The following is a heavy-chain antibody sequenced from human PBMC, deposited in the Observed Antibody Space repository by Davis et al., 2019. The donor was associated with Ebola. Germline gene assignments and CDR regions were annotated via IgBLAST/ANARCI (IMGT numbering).Heavy chain of an antibody. Sequence: ASVKVSCRASSYTLTSYGISWVRQAPGQGLEWMGWISAYNGNTNYAQKLQGRVTMTTDTSRSTAYMELRSLRSDDTAVYYCAREAGATTRIYDSWGQGTLVTVSS. D-gene: IGHD1-26*01. CDR1: SYTLTSYG. J-gene: IGHJ5*01. V-gene: IGHV1-18*01. CDR3: AREAGATTRIYDS. CDR2: ISAYNGNT.